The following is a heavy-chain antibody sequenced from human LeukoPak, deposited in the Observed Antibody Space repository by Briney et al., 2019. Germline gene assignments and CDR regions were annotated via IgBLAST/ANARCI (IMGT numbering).Heavy chain of an antibody. D-gene: IGHD6-6*01. J-gene: IGHJ4*02. CDR1: GGSISSYY. CDR2: IYYSGST. V-gene: IGHV4-59*08. CDR3: AAGASYSSSPTFDY. Sequence: SETLSLTCTVSGGSISSYYWSWIRQPPGKGLEWIGYIYYSGSTNYNPSLKSRGTISVDTSKNQLSLKLSSVTAADTAVYYCAAGASYSSSPTFDYWGQGTLVTVSS.